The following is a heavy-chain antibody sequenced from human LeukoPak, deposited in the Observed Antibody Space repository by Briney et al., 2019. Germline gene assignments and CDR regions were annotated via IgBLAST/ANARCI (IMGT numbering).Heavy chain of an antibody. V-gene: IGHV4-39*01. CDR1: GGSIRSSYYY. CDR3: ARHYSSSWHEDAFDI. CDR2: IYDSGST. J-gene: IGHJ3*02. D-gene: IGHD6-13*01. Sequence: SETLSLTCTVSGGSIRSSYYYWGWIRQPPGKGLEWIGSIYDSGSTYYNPSLKSRVTISVDTSKNQFSLKLNSVTAADTAVYYCARHYSSSWHEDAFDIWGQGTMVTVSS.